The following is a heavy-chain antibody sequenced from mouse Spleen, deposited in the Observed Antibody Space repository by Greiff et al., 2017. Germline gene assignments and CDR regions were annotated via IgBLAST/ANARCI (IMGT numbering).Heavy chain of an antibody. J-gene: IGHJ3*01. CDR3: ARAVTTVKAWFAY. Sequence: EVKLEESGGGLVKLGGSLKLSCAASGFTFSSYAMSWVRQTPEKRLEWVATISSGGGNTYYPDSVKGRFTISRDNAKNTLYLQMSSLKSEDTAMYYCARAVTTVKAWFAYWGQGTLVTVSA. CDR2: ISSGGGNT. CDR1: GFTFSSYA. D-gene: IGHD1-1*01. V-gene: IGHV5-9*04.